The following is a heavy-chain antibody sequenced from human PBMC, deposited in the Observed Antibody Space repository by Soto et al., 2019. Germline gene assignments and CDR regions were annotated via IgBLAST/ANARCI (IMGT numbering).Heavy chain of an antibody. CDR3: VSGYCSGGSCYFDRNAG. CDR2: NRNKANSYTT. Sequence: PGGSLRLSCAASGFTLSDHNMDWVRQAPGKGLEWVGRNRNKANSYTTAYTASVKGRFTISRYDSKNSLYLQMNSLKIEDTAVYYCVSGYCSGGSCYFDRNAGWGQGTLVTVSS. D-gene: IGHD2-15*01. V-gene: IGHV3-72*01. CDR1: GFTLSDHN. J-gene: IGHJ4*02.